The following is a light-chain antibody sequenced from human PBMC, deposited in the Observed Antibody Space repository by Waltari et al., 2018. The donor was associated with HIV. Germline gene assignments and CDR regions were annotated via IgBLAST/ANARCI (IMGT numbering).Light chain of an antibody. CDR2: KAS. J-gene: IGKJ1*01. CDR3: QQYNSYSPVT. Sequence: DIQMTQSPSTLSASVGDRVTITCRAGQSISSWLAWYQQKPGKAPKLLIYKASSLESGVPARFSGSGSGTEFTLTISSLQPDDFATYYCQQYNSYSPVTFGQGTKVEIK. V-gene: IGKV1-5*03. CDR1: QSISSW.